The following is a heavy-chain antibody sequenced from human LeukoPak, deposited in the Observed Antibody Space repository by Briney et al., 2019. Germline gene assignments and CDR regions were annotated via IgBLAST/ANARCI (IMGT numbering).Heavy chain of an antibody. D-gene: IGHD6-13*01. Sequence: ASVKVSCKASGYTFTSYDINWVRQATGQGLEWMGWMNPNSGNTGYAQKFQGRVTMTRNTSISTAYMELSSLRSEDTAVYYCAREGRIAAAGTIYYYYGMDVWGQGTTVTVSS. CDR2: MNPNSGNT. CDR3: AREGRIAAAGTIYYYYGMDV. V-gene: IGHV1-8*01. J-gene: IGHJ6*02. CDR1: GYTFTSYD.